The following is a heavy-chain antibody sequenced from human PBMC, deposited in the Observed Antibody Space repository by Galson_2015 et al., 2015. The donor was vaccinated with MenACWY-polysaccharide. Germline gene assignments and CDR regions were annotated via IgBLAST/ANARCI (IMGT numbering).Heavy chain of an antibody. CDR2: MNPNSGNT. CDR3: ARIIARKYTFADS. D-gene: IGHD2-21*01. V-gene: IGHV1-8*01. CDR1: GYKFTSYA. Sequence: SAKVSCKASGYKFTSYAINWVRQATGQGLEWMGWMNPNSGNTGYAQKFQGRVTMTSNSAITTAYMELRSLRSEDTAVYYCARIIARKYTFADSWGQGTLVTVSS. J-gene: IGHJ4*02.